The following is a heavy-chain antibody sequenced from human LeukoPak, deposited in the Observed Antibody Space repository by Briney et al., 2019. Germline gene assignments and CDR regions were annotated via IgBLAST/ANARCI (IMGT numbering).Heavy chain of an antibody. Sequence: PSETLSLTCTVSGGSISSYYWSWIRQPAGKGLEWIGRIYTSGSTNYNPSLKSRVTMSVDTSKNQFSLKLSSVTAADTAVYYGAGDQGGATRYEAFDIWAQGKMVTVFS. V-gene: IGHV4-4*07. CDR1: GGSISSYY. CDR3: AGDQGGATRYEAFDI. D-gene: IGHD3-16*01. J-gene: IGHJ3*02. CDR2: IYTSGST.